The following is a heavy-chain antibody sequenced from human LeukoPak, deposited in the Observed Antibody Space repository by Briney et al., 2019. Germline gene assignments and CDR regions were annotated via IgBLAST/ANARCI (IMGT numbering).Heavy chain of an antibody. CDR3: ASVVTYYYDSSGYPRYNWFDP. D-gene: IGHD3-22*01. CDR2: ISAYNGNT. V-gene: IGHV1-18*01. CDR1: GYTFTSYG. Sequence: ASVNVSCKASGYTFTSYGISWVRQAPGQGLEWMGWISAYNGNTNYAQKLQGRVTMTTDTSTSTAYMELRSLRSDDTAVYYCASVVTYYYDSSGYPRYNWFDPWGQGTLVTVSS. J-gene: IGHJ5*02.